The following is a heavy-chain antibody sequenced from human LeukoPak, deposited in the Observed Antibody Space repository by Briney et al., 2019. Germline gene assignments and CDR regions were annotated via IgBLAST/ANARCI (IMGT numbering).Heavy chain of an antibody. CDR2: ISAYNGNT. D-gene: IGHD3-10*01. J-gene: IGHJ4*02. Sequence: ASVKVSCKASGYTFTSYGISWVRQAPGQGLEWMGWISAYNGNTNYAQKLQGRVTMTTDTSTSTAYMELRSLRSDDTAVYYCAREMDGSGSSPLDYWGQGTLVTVSS. CDR1: GYTFTSYG. CDR3: AREMDGSGSSPLDY. V-gene: IGHV1-18*04.